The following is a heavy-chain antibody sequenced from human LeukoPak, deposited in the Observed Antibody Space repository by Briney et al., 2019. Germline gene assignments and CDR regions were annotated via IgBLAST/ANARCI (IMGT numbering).Heavy chain of an antibody. Sequence: SETLSLTCTVSGGSISSYYWSWIRQPPGKGLEWIGYIYYSGSTNYNPSLESRVTISVDTSKNQFSLKLSSVTAADTAVYYCARDANWSGYYYYGMDVWGQGTTVTVSS. D-gene: IGHD3-3*01. CDR1: GGSISSYY. J-gene: IGHJ6*02. CDR2: IYYSGST. V-gene: IGHV4-59*01. CDR3: ARDANWSGYYYYGMDV.